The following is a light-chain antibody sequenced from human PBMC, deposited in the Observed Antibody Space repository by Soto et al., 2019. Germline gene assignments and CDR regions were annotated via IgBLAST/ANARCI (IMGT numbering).Light chain of an antibody. Sequence: QSALTQPPSVSGSPGQSVTISCTGTSSDVGGYNYVSWYQQHPGKAPKLMIYEVSKRPSGVPNRFSGSKSANTASLTISGLQAEDEADYYCSSYASRSAWVFGGGTKLTVL. V-gene: IGLV2-14*01. J-gene: IGLJ3*02. CDR2: EVS. CDR3: SSYASRSAWV. CDR1: SSDVGGYNY.